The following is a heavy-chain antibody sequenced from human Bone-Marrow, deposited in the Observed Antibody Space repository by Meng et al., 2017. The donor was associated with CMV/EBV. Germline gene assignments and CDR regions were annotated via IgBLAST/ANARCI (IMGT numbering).Heavy chain of an antibody. CDR3: ARVGSGSYYVSAAVDY. J-gene: IGHJ4*02. V-gene: IGHV6-1*01. D-gene: IGHD1-26*01. CDR2: TYYRSKWYN. Sequence: SCAISGDSVSSNSAAWNWIRQSPSRGLEWLGRTYYRSKWYNDYAVSVKSRITINPDTSKNQFSLKLSSVTAADTAVYYCARVGSGSYYVSAAVDYWGQGTLVTVSS. CDR1: GDSVSSNSAA.